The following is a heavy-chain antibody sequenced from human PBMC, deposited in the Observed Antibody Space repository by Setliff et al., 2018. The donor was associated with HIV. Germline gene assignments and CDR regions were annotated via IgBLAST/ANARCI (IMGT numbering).Heavy chain of an antibody. CDR1: GGSISAYY. V-gene: IGHV4-59*01. D-gene: IGHD6-19*01. CDR3: ARFTSGWYGQY. Sequence: TSETLSLTCNVSGGSISAYYWSWVRQPPGERLEWIGYIYSNGGTAYNPSLKSRVTISVDTSKNQFSLKLTSVTIADTAVYYCARFTSGWYGQYWGQGTLVTVSS. J-gene: IGHJ4*02. CDR2: IYSNGGT.